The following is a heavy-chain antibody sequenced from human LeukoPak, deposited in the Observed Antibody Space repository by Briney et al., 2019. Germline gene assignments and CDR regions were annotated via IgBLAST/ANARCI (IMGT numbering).Heavy chain of an antibody. CDR1: GGSISSSSYY. Sequence: PSETLSLTCTVSGGSISSSSYYWGWIRQPPGKGLEWIGSIYYSGSTYYNPSLKSRVTISVDTSKNQFSLKLSSVTAADTALYYCARGNRRLAYYGSGSRLPLDYWGQGTLVTVSS. J-gene: IGHJ4*02. D-gene: IGHD3-10*01. CDR3: ARGNRRLAYYGSGSRLPLDY. CDR2: IYYSGST. V-gene: IGHV4-39*01.